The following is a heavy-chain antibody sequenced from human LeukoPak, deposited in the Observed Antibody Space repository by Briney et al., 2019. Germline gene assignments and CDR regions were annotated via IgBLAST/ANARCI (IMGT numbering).Heavy chain of an antibody. CDR2: IIPIFGTA. CDR1: GGTFSSYA. CDR3: ARSPYSNYVRGRKNYYYGMDV. Sequence: GSSVTVSCTASGGTFSSYAISWVRQAPGQGLEWMGGIIPIFGTANYAQKFQGRVTITADESTSTAYMELSSLRSEDTAVYYCARSPYSNYVRGRKNYYYGMDVWGQGTTVTVSS. V-gene: IGHV1-69*01. J-gene: IGHJ6*02. D-gene: IGHD4-11*01.